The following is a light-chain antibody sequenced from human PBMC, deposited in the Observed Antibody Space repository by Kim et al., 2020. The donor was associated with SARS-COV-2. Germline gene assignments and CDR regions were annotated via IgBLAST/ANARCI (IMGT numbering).Light chain of an antibody. CDR1: RSGSNSR. CDR3: QQYGASSLT. J-gene: IGKJ4*01. V-gene: IGKV3-20*01. CDR2: DAS. Sequence: SPGERAPPSVRASRSGSNSRLAWYQQKPGQAPRLLIYDASSRATGITDRFSGSGSGTDFTLTISRLEPEDFAVYYCQQYGASSLTFGGGTKVDIK.